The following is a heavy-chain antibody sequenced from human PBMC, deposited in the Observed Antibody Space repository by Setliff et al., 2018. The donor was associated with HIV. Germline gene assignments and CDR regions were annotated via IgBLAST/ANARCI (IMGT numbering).Heavy chain of an antibody. CDR2: MYYSGST. J-gene: IGHJ2*01. Sequence: SETLSLTCAVSGGSIGSSTYYWGWIRQPPGKGLEWIGSMYYSGSTYNNPSLKSRVTISVDTSKNQFSLKLSSVTAADTAVFYCARLGESGYDFRGYFDLWGRGTLVTVS. CDR1: GGSIGSSTYY. D-gene: IGHD5-12*01. CDR3: ARLGESGYDFRGYFDL. V-gene: IGHV4-39*01.